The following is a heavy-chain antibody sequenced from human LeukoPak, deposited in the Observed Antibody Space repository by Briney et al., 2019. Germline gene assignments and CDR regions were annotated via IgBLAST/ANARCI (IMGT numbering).Heavy chain of an antibody. D-gene: IGHD3-22*01. CDR2: ISSSSSYI. V-gene: IGHV3-21*01. CDR1: GFTFNSYN. J-gene: IGHJ4*02. CDR3: ARAADSGGYPDY. Sequence: GGSLRLSCAASGFTFNSYNMNWVRQAPGKGLEWVSSISSSSSYIYYADSVKGRFTISRDNAKNSLYLQMNSLRAEDTAVYYCARAADSGGYPDYWGQGTLVTVSS.